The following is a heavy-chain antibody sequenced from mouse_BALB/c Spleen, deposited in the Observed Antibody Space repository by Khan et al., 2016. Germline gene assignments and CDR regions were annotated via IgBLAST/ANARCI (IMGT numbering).Heavy chain of an antibody. J-gene: IGHJ4*01. CDR3: ARYGPNYAMDY. D-gene: IGHD2-10*02. V-gene: IGHV3-2*02. Sequence: EVQLQESGPGLMKPSQSLSRTCTVTGYSITSDYAWNWIRQFPGNKLEWMGYIIYSGSTTYTPSLKSRISITRDTSKNQFFLQLNSVTIEDTATYYCARYGPNYAMDYWGQGTSVTVSS. CDR2: IIYSGST. CDR1: GYSITSDYA.